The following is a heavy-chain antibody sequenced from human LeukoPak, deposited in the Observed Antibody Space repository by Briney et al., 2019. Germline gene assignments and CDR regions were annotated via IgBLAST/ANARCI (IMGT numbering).Heavy chain of an antibody. D-gene: IGHD3-22*01. CDR1: GYTPTELS. V-gene: IGHV1-24*01. Sequence: ASVKVSCKVSGYTPTELSMHWVRQAPGKGLEWMGGFDPEDGETIYAQKFQGRVTMTEDTSTDTAYMELSSLRSEDTAVYYCAKVDFYYDSSGYFYWFDPWGQGTLVTVSS. CDR3: AKVDFYYDSSGYFYWFDP. CDR2: FDPEDGET. J-gene: IGHJ5*02.